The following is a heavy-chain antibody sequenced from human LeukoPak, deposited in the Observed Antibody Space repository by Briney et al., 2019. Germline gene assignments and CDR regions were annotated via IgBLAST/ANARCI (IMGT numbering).Heavy chain of an antibody. V-gene: IGHV1-2*02. D-gene: IGHD1-1*01. J-gene: IGHJ5*02. CDR3: ARDWNRGFDP. CDR1: GYTFTSYY. CDR2: FNGNNGDT. Sequence: ASVEVSCTASGYTFTSYYIHWVRQAPGQGLEWMGWFNGNNGDTYSAQKFQGRVTLTRDTSTSTVYMDLTRLSSDDTAVYYCARDWNRGFDPWGQGTPVTVSS.